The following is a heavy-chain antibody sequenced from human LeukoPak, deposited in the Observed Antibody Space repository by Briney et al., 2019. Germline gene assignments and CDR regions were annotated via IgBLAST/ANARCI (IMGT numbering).Heavy chain of an antibody. CDR3: AREGSVMISSRVYFDY. CDR2: ISAYNGNT. D-gene: IGHD3-3*01. J-gene: IGHJ4*02. Sequence: ASVKVSCKASGYTFTSYGISWVRQAPGQGLEWMGWISAYNGNTNYAQKLQGRVTMTTDTSTSTAYMELRSLRSDDTAVYYYAREGSVMISSRVYFDYWGQGTLVTVSS. V-gene: IGHV1-18*01. CDR1: GYTFTSYG.